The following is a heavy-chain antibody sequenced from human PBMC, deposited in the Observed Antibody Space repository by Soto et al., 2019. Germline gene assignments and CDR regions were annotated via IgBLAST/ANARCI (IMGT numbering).Heavy chain of an antibody. J-gene: IGHJ5*02. Sequence: TLSLTCTVSGASIRSTDYYWSWIRQAPGKGLEWIGYVYYTGSAYYNPSLMSRLTISVDTSKNQFSLKLTSVTAAETAVYYCVRTARQGAVAPHWFDRWGQGTQVTVSS. CDR2: VYYTGSA. D-gene: IGHD2-21*02. CDR1: GASIRSTDYY. CDR3: VRTARQGAVAPHWFDR. V-gene: IGHV4-30-4*01.